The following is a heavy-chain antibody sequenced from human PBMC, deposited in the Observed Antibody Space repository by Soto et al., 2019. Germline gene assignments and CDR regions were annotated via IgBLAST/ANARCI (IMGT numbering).Heavy chain of an antibody. CDR1: GGSINSGGYS. J-gene: IGHJ6*02. CDR3: ARGIEGWYQGRYYYGKHV. D-gene: IGHD6-19*01. V-gene: IGHV4-30-2*01. CDR2: IYHTGTT. Sequence: SETLSLTCTVSGGSINSGGYSWTWIRQPPGKGLEWIGFIYHTGTTYYNPSLKSRVTISVDRSKNQFSLKLNSVTAADTAVYYCARGIEGWYQGRYYYGKHVSCQGTSVTVSS.